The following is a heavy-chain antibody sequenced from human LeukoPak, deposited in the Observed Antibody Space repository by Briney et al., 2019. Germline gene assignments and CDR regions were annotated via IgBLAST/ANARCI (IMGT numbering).Heavy chain of an antibody. Sequence: SETLSLTCAVSGGSISSSNWWSWVRQPPGKGLEWIGEIYHSGSTNYNPSLKSRVTISVDKSKNQFSLKLSSVTAADTAVYYCARAGTVTTSHYYYYMDVWGKGTTVTVSS. CDR3: ARAGTVTTSHYYYYMDV. V-gene: IGHV4-4*02. J-gene: IGHJ6*03. CDR1: GGSISSSNW. CDR2: IYHSGST. D-gene: IGHD4-11*01.